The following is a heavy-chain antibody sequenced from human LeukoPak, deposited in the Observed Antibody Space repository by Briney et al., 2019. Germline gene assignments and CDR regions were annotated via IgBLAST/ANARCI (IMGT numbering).Heavy chain of an antibody. D-gene: IGHD5-18*01. CDR1: GFTFSSYW. V-gene: IGHV3-7*01. CDR2: IKQDGSEK. J-gene: IGHJ4*02. Sequence: GGSLRLSCAASGFTFSSYWMSWVRQAPGKGLEWVANIKQDGSEKYHVDSVKGRFTISRDNAKNSLYLQMNSLRAEDTAVYYCARVGWDTAMGYFDYWGQGTLVTVSS. CDR3: ARVGWDTAMGYFDY.